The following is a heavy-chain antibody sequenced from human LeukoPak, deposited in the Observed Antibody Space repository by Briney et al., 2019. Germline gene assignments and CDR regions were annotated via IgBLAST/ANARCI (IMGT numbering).Heavy chain of an antibody. CDR3: ARNGLLDIVVVPAAMGRQYYYYYYGMDV. V-gene: IGHV3-7*01. CDR2: IKQDGSEK. J-gene: IGHJ6*02. CDR1: GFTFSSYW. Sequence: QSGGSLRLSCAASGFTFSSYWMSWVRQAPGKGLEWVANIKQDGSEKYYVDSVKGRFTISRDNAENSLYLQMNSLRAEDTAVYYCARNGLLDIVVVPAAMGRQYYYYYYGMDVWGQGTTVTVSS. D-gene: IGHD2-2*01.